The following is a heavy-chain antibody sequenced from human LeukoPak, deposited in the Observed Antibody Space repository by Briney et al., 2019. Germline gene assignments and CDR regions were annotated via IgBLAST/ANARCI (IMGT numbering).Heavy chain of an antibody. CDR2: ISYDGSNK. CDR1: GFTFSDYY. Sequence: GGSLTLSCAASGFTFSDYYMSWVRQAPGKGLEWVAVISYDGSNKYYADSVKGRFTISRDNSKNTLYLQMNSLRAEDTAVYYCAKLPFRYYDFWSGPPGYYGMDVWGQGTTVTVSS. D-gene: IGHD3-3*01. J-gene: IGHJ6*02. V-gene: IGHV3-30*18. CDR3: AKLPFRYYDFWSGPPGYYGMDV.